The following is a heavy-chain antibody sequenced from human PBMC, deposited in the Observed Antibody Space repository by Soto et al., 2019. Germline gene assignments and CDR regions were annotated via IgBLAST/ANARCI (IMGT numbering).Heavy chain of an antibody. CDR3: ARGGSRDFWSGYYKYYYRDV. J-gene: IGHJ6*03. CDR1: GFTFSSYS. D-gene: IGHD3-3*01. CDR2: ISSSSNYI. Sequence: EVQLVESGGGLVKPGGSLRLSCAASGFTFSSYSMNWVRQAPGKGLGWVSSISSSSNYIYYADSVKGRFTISRDNANNSLYLQMNSLRAEDTAIYYCARGGSRDFWSGYYKYYYRDVWGKGTTVTVSS. V-gene: IGHV3-21*01.